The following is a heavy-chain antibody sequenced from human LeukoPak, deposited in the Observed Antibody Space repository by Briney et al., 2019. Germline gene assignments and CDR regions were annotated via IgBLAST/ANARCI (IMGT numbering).Heavy chain of an antibody. Sequence: GGSLRLSCAASGFTFSDYWMHWVRQAPGKGLVWVSRISSDGSRVTYADSVKGRFTISRDNAKNTLYLQMNSLRAEDTAVYYCARDLYYYDSSAYYYWGQGTLVTVSS. CDR2: ISSDGSRV. J-gene: IGHJ4*02. V-gene: IGHV3-74*01. CDR3: ARDLYYYDSSAYYY. D-gene: IGHD3-22*01. CDR1: GFTFSDYW.